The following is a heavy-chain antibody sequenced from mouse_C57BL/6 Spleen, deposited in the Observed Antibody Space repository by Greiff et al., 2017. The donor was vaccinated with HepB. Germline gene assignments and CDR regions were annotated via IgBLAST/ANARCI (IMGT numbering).Heavy chain of an antibody. J-gene: IGHJ4*01. CDR3: ADYGSSYYAMDY. V-gene: IGHV1-67*01. Sequence: QVHVKQSGPELVRPGVSVKISCKGSGYTFTDYAMHWVKQSHAKSLEWIGVISTYYGDASYNQKFKDKATMTVDKSSSTAYMELARLTSEDSAVYYCADYGSSYYAMDYWGQGTSVTVSS. CDR2: ISTYYGDA. D-gene: IGHD1-1*01. CDR1: GYTFTDYA.